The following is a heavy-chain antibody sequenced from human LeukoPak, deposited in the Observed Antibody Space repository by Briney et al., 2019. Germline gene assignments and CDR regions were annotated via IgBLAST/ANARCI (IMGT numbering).Heavy chain of an antibody. J-gene: IGHJ4*01. CDR2: LSGDGGTA. CDR3: ARQGANPAFDY. Sequence: GGSLRLSCPASGFTFSNYWMHWVRQAPGKGLVWVSRLSGDGGTANYADSVRGRFTISRANAKNTLYLQMNSLRAEDTAVYFCARQGANPAFDYWGQGTLVTVSS. CDR1: GFTFSNYW. V-gene: IGHV3-74*01. D-gene: IGHD4/OR15-4a*01.